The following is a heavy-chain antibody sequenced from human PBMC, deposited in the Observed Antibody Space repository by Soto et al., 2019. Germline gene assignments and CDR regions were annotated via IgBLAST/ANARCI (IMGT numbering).Heavy chain of an antibody. Sequence: QVQLVQSGAEVKKPGASVKVSCEASGYNFTSFDINWVRQATGQGLEWMGWMDPNTGHTGYAQKFKGRISMTRHTSITTAYMELSSLTSEDTAVYYCARMFYHGSRNPNWFDPWGQGSLVTVSS. CDR1: GYNFTSFD. J-gene: IGHJ5*02. CDR3: ARMFYHGSRNPNWFDP. CDR2: MDPNTGHT. V-gene: IGHV1-8*01. D-gene: IGHD3-10*01.